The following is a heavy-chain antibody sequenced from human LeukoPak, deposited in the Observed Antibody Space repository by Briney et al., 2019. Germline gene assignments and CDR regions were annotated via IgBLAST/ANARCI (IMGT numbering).Heavy chain of an antibody. V-gene: IGHV3-74*01. CDR3: ARDGSYKFDY. CDR1: GLTFSSAW. CDR2: IQIDGTT. D-gene: IGHD1-26*01. Sequence: PGGSLRLSCAASGLTFSSAWMHWVRQTPGKGLVWVSRIQIDGTTTYADSVRGRFTISRDNAKNTLYLQMNNLRAEDTAVYYRARDGSYKFDYWGQGTLVTVSS. J-gene: IGHJ4*02.